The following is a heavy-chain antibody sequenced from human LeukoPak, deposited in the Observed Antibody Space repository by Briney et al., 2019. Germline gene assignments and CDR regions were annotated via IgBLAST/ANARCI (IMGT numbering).Heavy chain of an antibody. J-gene: IGHJ4*02. Sequence: SETLSLTCTVSGGSISSYYWSWIRQPPGKGLEWIGYIYYSGSTNYNPSLKSRVTISVDTSKNQFSLKLSSVTAADTAVYYCARGGPSGIAAAGTDYWGQGTLVTVSS. CDR1: GGSISSYY. CDR2: IYYSGST. D-gene: IGHD6-13*01. V-gene: IGHV4-59*01. CDR3: ARGGPSGIAAAGTDY.